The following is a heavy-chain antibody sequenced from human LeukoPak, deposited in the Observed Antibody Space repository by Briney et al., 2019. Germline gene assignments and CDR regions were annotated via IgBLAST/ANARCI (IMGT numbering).Heavy chain of an antibody. CDR1: GYTFTSYG. Sequence: ASVKVSCKASGYTFTSYGISWVRRAPGQGLEWMGWISAYNGNTNYAQKLQGRVTMTTDTSTSTAYMELRSLRSDDTAVYYCARVGCSSTSCYDPFYGMDVWGQGTTVTVSS. V-gene: IGHV1-18*01. CDR3: ARVGCSSTSCYDPFYGMDV. CDR2: ISAYNGNT. D-gene: IGHD2-2*01. J-gene: IGHJ6*02.